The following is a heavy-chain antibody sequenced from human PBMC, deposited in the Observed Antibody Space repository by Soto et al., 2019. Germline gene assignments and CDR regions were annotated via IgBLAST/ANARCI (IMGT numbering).Heavy chain of an antibody. V-gene: IGHV1-3*01. J-gene: IGHJ4*02. CDR1: GYTFSSYA. Sequence: ASVKVSCKASGYTFSSYAMHWVRQAPGQRLEWMGWINAGYGNTKSSQKFQDRVTISRDTSASTAYMELTSLRSEDTAVYYCARDTGDGTFDFWGQGTLVTVAS. CDR3: ARDTGDGTFDF. D-gene: IGHD7-27*01. CDR2: INAGYGNT.